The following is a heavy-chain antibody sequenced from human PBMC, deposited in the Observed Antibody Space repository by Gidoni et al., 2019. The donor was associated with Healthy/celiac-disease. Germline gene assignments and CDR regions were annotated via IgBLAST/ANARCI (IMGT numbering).Heavy chain of an antibody. D-gene: IGHD1-20*01. J-gene: IGHJ4*02. CDR3: ARDMLITGTHPALAYY. Sequence: QVQLVQSGAEVKKPGASVKVSCKASGYTFTSYGISWVRQAPGQGLEWMGWIGAYNGNTNYAQQLHGRVTMTTNTSTSTAYMELRSLRSDDTAVYSCARDMLITGTHPALAYYWGQGTLVTVSS. CDR1: GYTFTSYG. V-gene: IGHV1-18*01. CDR2: IGAYNGNT.